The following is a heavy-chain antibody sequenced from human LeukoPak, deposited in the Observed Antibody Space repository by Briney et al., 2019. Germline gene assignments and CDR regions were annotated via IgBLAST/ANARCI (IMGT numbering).Heavy chain of an antibody. J-gene: IGHJ6*02. V-gene: IGHV4-34*01. CDR3: ARGLRLRTISPHYYGMDV. Sequence: PSETLSLTCAVYGGSFSGYYWSWIRQPPGKGLEWIGEINHSGSTNYSPSLKSRVTISVDTSKNQFSLKLSSVTAADTAVYYCARGLRLRTISPHYYGMDVWGQGTTVTVSS. CDR2: INHSGST. D-gene: IGHD3-3*01. CDR1: GGSFSGYY.